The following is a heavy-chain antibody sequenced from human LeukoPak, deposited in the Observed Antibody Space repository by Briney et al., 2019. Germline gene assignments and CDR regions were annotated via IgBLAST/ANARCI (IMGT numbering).Heavy chain of an antibody. CDR2: IYLGDSDT. J-gene: IGHJ5*02. CDR1: GYSFPNYW. V-gene: IGHV5-51*01. Sequence: GESLKISCKGSGYSFPNYWIGWVRQMPGKGLEWMGLIYLGDSDTRYSPSFQGHVTISADKSINTAYLQWSSLKAPDTAMYYCARLHGSETFLSYSWFDPWGQGTLVTVSS. D-gene: IGHD3-10*01. CDR3: ARLHGSETFLSYSWFDP.